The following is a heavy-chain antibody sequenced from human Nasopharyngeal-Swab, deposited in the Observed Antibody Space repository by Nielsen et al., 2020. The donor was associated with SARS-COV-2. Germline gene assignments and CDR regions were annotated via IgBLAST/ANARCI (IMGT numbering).Heavy chain of an antibody. V-gene: IGHV4-34*01. D-gene: IGHD1-7*01. CDR2: INHSGST. Sequence: WIPQPPGKGLEWIGEINHSGSTNYNPSLKSRVTISVDTSKNQFSLKLSSVTAADTAVYYCARGEGITGTTPGAFDIWGQGTMVTVSS. CDR3: ARGEGITGTTPGAFDI. J-gene: IGHJ3*02.